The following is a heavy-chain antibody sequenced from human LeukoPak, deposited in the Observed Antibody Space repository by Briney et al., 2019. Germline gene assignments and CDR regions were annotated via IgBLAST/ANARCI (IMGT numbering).Heavy chain of an antibody. CDR2: IYYSGST. CDR3: SGYCSSSSCPAGAFDI. V-gene: IGHV4-39*01. J-gene: IGHJ3*02. D-gene: IGHD2-2*01. CDR1: GGSISSSSYY. Sequence: SETLSLTCTVSGGSISSSSYYWGWIRQPPGKGLEWIGNIYYSGSTYYNPSLKSRVTISVDTSKNQFSLKLSSVTAADTAVYYCSGYCSSSSCPAGAFDIWGQGTMVTVSS.